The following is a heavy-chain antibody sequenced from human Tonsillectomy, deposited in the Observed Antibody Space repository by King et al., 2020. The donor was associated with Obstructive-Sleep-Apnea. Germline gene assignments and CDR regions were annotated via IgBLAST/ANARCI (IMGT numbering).Heavy chain of an antibody. CDR2: IDPTDSYT. CDR1: GYIFTTYW. D-gene: IGHD1-7*01. J-gene: IGHJ5*02. CDR3: ARSTGNYEWFDP. V-gene: IGHV5-10-1*01. Sequence: LVQSGAEVKKPGESLRISCKGSGYIFTTYWITWVRQMPGKGLEWMGRIDPTDSYTNYSPSLQGHVTISADKSSSTAFLQWSTLKASDTAMYYCARSTGNYEWFDPWGQGTLVTVSS.